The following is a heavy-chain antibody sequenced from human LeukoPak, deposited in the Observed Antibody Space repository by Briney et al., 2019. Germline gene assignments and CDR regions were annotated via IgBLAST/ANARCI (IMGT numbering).Heavy chain of an antibody. CDR3: AREGCSSTSCYDNGMDV. Sequence: GGSLRLSCAASGFTFSDHYMDWVRQAPGKGLEWVGRTRNKANSYTTEYAASVKGRFTISRDDSKNSLYLQMNSLKTEYTAVYYCAREGCSSTSCYDNGMDVWGKGTTVTVSS. V-gene: IGHV3-72*01. CDR1: GFTFSDHY. CDR2: TRNKANSYTT. J-gene: IGHJ6*04. D-gene: IGHD2-2*01.